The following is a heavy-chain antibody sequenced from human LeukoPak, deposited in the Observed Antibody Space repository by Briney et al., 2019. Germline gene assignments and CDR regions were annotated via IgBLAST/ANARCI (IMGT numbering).Heavy chain of an antibody. V-gene: IGHV3-23*01. J-gene: IGHJ4*02. CDR1: GYTFSSYA. Sequence: GGALRVSCAASGYTFSSYAMSWGRQAPGGGVGWASAISGSVGSIYYADSVKGRFTISRDNSKNTLYLQINSLRAEDTAVYYCAKDSSPIYALWFGESYYFDYWGQGTLVTVSS. CDR3: AKDSSPIYALWFGESYYFDY. CDR2: ISGSVGSI. D-gene: IGHD3-10*01.